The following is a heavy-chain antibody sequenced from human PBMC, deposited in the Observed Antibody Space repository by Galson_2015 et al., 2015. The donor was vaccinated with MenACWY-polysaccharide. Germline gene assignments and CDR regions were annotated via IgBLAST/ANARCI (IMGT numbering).Heavy chain of an antibody. J-gene: IGHJ2*01. Sequence: SVKVSCKASGYTFTGYYMHWVRQAPGQGLEWMGWINPNSGGTNYAQKFQGRVTMTRDTSISTAYMELSRLRSDDTAVYYCARGRGSYNWYFDLWGRGTLGTVSS. CDR3: ARGRGSYNWYFDL. D-gene: IGHD1-26*01. CDR1: GYTFTGYY. CDR2: INPNSGGT. V-gene: IGHV1-2*02.